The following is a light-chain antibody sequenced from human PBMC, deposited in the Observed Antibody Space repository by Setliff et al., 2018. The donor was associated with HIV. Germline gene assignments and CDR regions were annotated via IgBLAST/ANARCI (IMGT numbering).Light chain of an antibody. CDR1: SSDVGGYNY. J-gene: IGLJ1*01. Sequence: QSVLTQPASVSGSPGQSITISCTGTSSDVGGYNYVSWYQQHPGKAPKLIIFEVSNRPSGVSNRFSGSKSGSTASLTISGLQSEDEADYYCSSYTSSSTLVFGTGTKV. CDR3: SSYTSSSTLV. V-gene: IGLV2-14*01. CDR2: EVS.